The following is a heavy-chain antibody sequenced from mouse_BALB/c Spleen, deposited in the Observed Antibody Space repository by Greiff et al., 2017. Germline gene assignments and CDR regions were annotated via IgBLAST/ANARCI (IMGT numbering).Heavy chain of an antibody. CDR2: IDPETGGT. V-gene: IGHV1-15*01. D-gene: IGHD4-1*01. J-gene: IGHJ2*01. Sequence: VQLVESGAELVRPGASVTLSCKASGYTFTDYEMHWVKQTPVHGLEWIGAIDPETGGTAYNQKFKGKATLTADKSSSTAYMELRSLTSEDSAVYYCTRDGAGTANFDYWGQGTTLTVSS. CDR1: GYTFTDYE. CDR3: TRDGAGTANFDY.